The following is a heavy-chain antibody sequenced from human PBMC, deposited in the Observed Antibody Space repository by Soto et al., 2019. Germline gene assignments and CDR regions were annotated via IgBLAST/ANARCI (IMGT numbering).Heavy chain of an antibody. J-gene: IGHJ4*02. Sequence: GASVKVSCKAPGGTFSTYAISWVRQAPGQGLEWMGGIIPMFGTANYAQRFQDRVTITADESTNTVYMELSSLRSEDTAVYFCASGIQLWLRRINNGYSGWGQGTLVTVPQ. CDR1: GGTFSTYA. CDR2: IIPMFGTA. D-gene: IGHD5-18*01. CDR3: ASGIQLWLRRINNGYSG. V-gene: IGHV1-69*13.